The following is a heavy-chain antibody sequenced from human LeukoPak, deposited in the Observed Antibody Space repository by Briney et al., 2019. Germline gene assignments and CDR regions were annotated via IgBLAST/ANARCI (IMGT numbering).Heavy chain of an antibody. Sequence: TGGSLRLSCAASGFTFSSYEMNWVRQAPGKGLKWVSYISSSGRTIYYADSVKGRFTISRDNPKNSLYLQMNSLRAEDTAVYYCAREGSYYYYMDVWGKGTTVTISS. CDR3: AREGSYYYYMDV. J-gene: IGHJ6*03. CDR2: ISSSGRTI. CDR1: GFTFSSYE. V-gene: IGHV3-48*03.